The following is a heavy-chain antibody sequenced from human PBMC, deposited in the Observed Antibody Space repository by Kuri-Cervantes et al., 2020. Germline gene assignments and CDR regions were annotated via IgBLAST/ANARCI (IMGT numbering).Heavy chain of an antibody. D-gene: IGHD2-2*01. V-gene: IGHV1-3*01. Sequence: ASVKVSCKASGYTFTSYAMHWVRQAPGQRLEWMGWINAGNGNTKYSQKLQGRVTITRDTSASTAYMELSSLRSEDTAVYYCARGGYCSSTSCYGGEIWDYYYYYMDVWGKGTTVTVSS. CDR1: GYTFTSYA. CDR2: INAGNGNT. CDR3: ARGGYCSSTSCYGGEIWDYYYYYMDV. J-gene: IGHJ6*03.